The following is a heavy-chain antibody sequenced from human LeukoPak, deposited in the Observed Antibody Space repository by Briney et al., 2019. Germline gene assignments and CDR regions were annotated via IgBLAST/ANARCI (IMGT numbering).Heavy chain of an antibody. CDR2: ISYIGNP. D-gene: IGHD6-19*01. CDR3: ARGPQWLFDY. V-gene: IGHV4-59*01. CDR1: GGSIGHYF. J-gene: IGHJ4*02. Sequence: SETLSLTCNVSGGSIGHYFWSWIRQPPGKGLEWIGYISYIGNPSYNPSLNLRATISIDTSKNQFSLKLRSVRAADTALYYCARGPQWLFDYWGQGTLVTVSS.